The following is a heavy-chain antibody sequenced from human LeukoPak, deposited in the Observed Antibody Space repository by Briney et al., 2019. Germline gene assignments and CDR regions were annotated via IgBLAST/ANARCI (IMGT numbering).Heavy chain of an antibody. D-gene: IGHD6-13*01. CDR3: AREIAAAAHY. CDR1: GFTVSSNY. J-gene: IGHJ4*02. Sequence: GGSLRLSCAASGFTVSSNYMSWVRQAPGKGLEWVSVIYSGGSTYYADSVKGRFTISRDNPKNTLYLQMNSLRAEDTAVYYCAREIAAAAHYWGQGTLVTVSS. CDR2: IYSGGST. V-gene: IGHV3-53*01.